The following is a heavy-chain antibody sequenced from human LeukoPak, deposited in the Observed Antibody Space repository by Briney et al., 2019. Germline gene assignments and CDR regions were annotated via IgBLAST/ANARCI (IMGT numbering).Heavy chain of an antibody. CDR2: ISSSGSTI. Sequence: GGSLRLSCAASGFTFSDYYMRWIRQAPGKGREWVSYISSSGSTIYYADSVKGRFTISRDNAKNPLYLQMNSLRAEDTAVYYCARVAGDFWSGYYFDYWGQGTLVTVSS. J-gene: IGHJ4*02. V-gene: IGHV3-11*01. CDR1: GFTFSDYY. CDR3: ARVAGDFWSGYYFDY. D-gene: IGHD3-3*01.